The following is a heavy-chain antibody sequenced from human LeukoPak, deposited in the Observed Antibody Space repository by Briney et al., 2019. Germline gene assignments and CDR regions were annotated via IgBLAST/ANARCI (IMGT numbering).Heavy chain of an antibody. J-gene: IGHJ5*02. D-gene: IGHD2-15*01. CDR1: GGSISSSGYH. CDR3: AREYCSGVICSSNWFDP. V-gene: IGHV4-31*03. Sequence: SQTLSLTCTVSGGSISSSGYHWTWIRQHPGKGLEWIGHIYYSGSTYYNPSLKSRVTISLDTSKKQFSLNLSSVTAADTAVYYCAREYCSGVICSSNWFDPWGQGTLVTVSS. CDR2: IYYSGST.